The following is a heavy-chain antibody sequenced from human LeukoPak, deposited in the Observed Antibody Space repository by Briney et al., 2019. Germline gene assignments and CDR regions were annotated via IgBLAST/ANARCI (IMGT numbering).Heavy chain of an antibody. D-gene: IGHD1-26*01. Sequence: SETLSLTCAVSGGSISSGGYSWSWIRQPPGKGLEWIGYIYHSGSTYYNPSLKSRVTISVDRSKNQFSLKLSSVTAADTAVYYCARDRVGSDAFDIWGQGTWSPSLQ. V-gene: IGHV4-30-2*01. CDR2: IYHSGST. J-gene: IGHJ3*02. CDR3: ARDRVGSDAFDI. CDR1: GGSISSGGYS.